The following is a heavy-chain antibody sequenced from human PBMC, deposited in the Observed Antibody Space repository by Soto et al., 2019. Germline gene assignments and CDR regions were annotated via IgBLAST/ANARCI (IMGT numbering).Heavy chain of an antibody. CDR3: AKAGEYSSSFRFDY. D-gene: IGHD6-6*01. CDR2: ISYDGSNK. V-gene: IGHV3-30*18. J-gene: IGHJ4*02. CDR1: GFTFSSYG. Sequence: PGGSLRLSCAASGFTFSSYGMHWVRQAPGKGLEWVAVISYDGSNKYYADSVKGRFTISRDNSKNTLYLQMSSLRAEDTAVYYCAKAGEYSSSFRFDYWGQGTLVTVSS.